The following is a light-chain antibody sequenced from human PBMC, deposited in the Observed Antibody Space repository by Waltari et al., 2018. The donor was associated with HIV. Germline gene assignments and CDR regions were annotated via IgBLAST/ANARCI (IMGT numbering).Light chain of an antibody. CDR1: QSVSSSY. V-gene: IGKV3-20*01. CDR2: ATA. Sequence: IVLPQSPGPLSLSPGERATLSCRTGQSVSSSYLAWYQQKPGQAPRLLIYATATRATGIPDRFSGFGSGTHFSLTISRLEPEDVAVYYCQLYGTFGQGTKVEIK. J-gene: IGKJ1*01. CDR3: QLYGT.